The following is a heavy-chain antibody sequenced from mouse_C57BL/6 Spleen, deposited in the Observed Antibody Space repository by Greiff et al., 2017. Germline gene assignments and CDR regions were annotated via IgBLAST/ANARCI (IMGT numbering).Heavy chain of an antibody. CDR2: IYPGSGNT. D-gene: IGHD5-1*01. J-gene: IGHJ4*01. CDR1: GYTFTDYY. CDR3: ARAGSTNYAMDY. Sequence: VQLQQSGAELVRPGASVKLSCKASGYTFTDYYINWVKQRPGQGLEWIARIYPGSGNTYYNEKFKGKATLTAEKSSSTAYMQLSSLTSEDSAVXFCARAGSTNYAMDYWGQGTSVTVSS. V-gene: IGHV1-76*01.